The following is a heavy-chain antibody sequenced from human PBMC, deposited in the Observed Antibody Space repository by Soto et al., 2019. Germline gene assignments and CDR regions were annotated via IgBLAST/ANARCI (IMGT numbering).Heavy chain of an antibody. Sequence: GSLRLSCVASGFTFSNYAMNWVRQAPGKGLEWVSVITSIGSSTHYADSVNGRFTISRDNSKNTLYLHMNSLRAEDTAVYFCAKGGPVILSYFDYWGQGVLVTVSS. D-gene: IGHD3-16*02. CDR3: AKGGPVILSYFDY. CDR2: ITSIGSST. J-gene: IGHJ4*02. CDR1: GFTFSNYA. V-gene: IGHV3-23*05.